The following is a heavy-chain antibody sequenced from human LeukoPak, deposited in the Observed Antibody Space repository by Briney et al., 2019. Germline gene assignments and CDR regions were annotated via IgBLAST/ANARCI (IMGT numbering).Heavy chain of an antibody. D-gene: IGHD6-13*01. J-gene: IGHJ2*01. CDR3: ARELRVAAAQSYWYFDL. CDR1: GGTFSSYA. Sequence: SVKVSCKASGGTFSSYAISWVRQAPGQGLEWMGGIIPIFGTANYAQKFQGRVTITADESTSTAYMELSSLRSEDTAVYYCARELRVAAAQSYWYFDLWGRGTLVTVSS. V-gene: IGHV1-69*13. CDR2: IIPIFGTA.